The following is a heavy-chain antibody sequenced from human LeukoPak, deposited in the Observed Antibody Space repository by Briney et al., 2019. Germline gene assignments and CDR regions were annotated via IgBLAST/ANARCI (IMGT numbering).Heavy chain of an antibody. CDR3: ARGASYYYDSSGSAPSVGWFDP. D-gene: IGHD3-22*01. Sequence: SVKVSCKASGGTVTTYTLTWVRQAPGQGLEWMGGIIPIFGTPNYAQKFQGRVTITADESTSTAYMELSSLRSEDTAVYYCARGASYYYDSSGSAPSVGWFDPWGQGTLVTVSS. V-gene: IGHV1-69*13. CDR1: GGTVTTYT. CDR2: IIPIFGTP. J-gene: IGHJ5*02.